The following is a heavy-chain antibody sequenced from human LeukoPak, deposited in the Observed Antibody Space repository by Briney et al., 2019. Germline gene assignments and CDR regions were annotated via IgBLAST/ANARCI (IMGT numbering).Heavy chain of an antibody. CDR1: GGSISSGAYY. CDR2: IFYSGTT. D-gene: IGHD1-26*01. J-gene: IGHJ3*02. CDR3: ARHGGEWDLLTAFDI. Sequence: PSETLSLTCTVSGGSISSGAYYWGWIRQPPGKGLEWIGSIFYSGTTYYNPSLKSRVTISVDTSKNQFSLKLSSVTAADTAVYYCARHGGEWDLLTAFDIWGQGTMVTVSS. V-gene: IGHV4-39*01.